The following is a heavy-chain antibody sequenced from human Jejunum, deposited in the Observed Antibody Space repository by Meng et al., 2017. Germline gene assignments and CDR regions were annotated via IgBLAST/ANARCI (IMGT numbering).Heavy chain of an antibody. Sequence: QVQLHQWGPGLLKSSETLSLSCTVSGGSFSSYYWAWIRQSPGQGLDWLGEVDHRGSADYKSSLKGRLTISLDTSKNHFPLTLTSVTAADTAVYFCARVNVNSSSWFFDSWGQGTLVTVSS. CDR2: VDHRGSA. V-gene: IGHV4-34*01. CDR1: GGSFSSYY. D-gene: IGHD3-9*01. J-gene: IGHJ4*02. CDR3: ARVNVNSSSWFFDS.